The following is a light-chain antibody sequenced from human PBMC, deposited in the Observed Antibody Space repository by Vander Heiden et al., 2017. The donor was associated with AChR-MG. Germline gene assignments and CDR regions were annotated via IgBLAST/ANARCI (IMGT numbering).Light chain of an antibody. CDR1: SSDVGGYTY. CDR3: SSYTISSTLVI. J-gene: IGLJ2*01. Sequence: QSALTQPASVSGSPGQSITIPCTGTSSDVGGYTYVSWYQQHPGKAPKLVIYEVNNRPSGVSNRFSGSKSGNTASLTISGLQTEDEADYYCSSYTISSTLVIFGGGTKLTVL. V-gene: IGLV2-14*01. CDR2: EVN.